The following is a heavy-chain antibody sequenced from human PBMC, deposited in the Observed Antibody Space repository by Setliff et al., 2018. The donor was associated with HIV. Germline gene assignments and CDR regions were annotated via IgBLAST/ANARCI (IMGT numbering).Heavy chain of an antibody. D-gene: IGHD2-15*01. CDR3: ARDFHVLGYCSADSCPYDASDV. V-gene: IGHV1-69*06. CDR2: IIPIFGTA. CDR1: EYSFVSHG. Sequence: SVKVSCKTSEYSFVSHGMSWVRQAPGQGLEWMGRIIPIFGTANYSHKFQGRVTITADKSTTTTYMELSSLRSDDTAIYYCARDFHVLGYCSADSCPYDASDVWGQGTMVTVSS. J-gene: IGHJ3*01.